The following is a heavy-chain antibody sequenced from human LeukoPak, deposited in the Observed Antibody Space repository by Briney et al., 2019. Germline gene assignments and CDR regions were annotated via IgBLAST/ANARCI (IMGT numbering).Heavy chain of an antibody. J-gene: IGHJ4*02. V-gene: IGHV3-66*01. CDR1: GFTFSNAW. D-gene: IGHD3-10*01. Sequence: GGSLRLSCAASGFTFSNAWMSWVRQAPGKGLEWVSVIYSGGSTYYADSVKGRFTISRDNSKNTLYLQMNSLRAEDTAVYYCARVPYGSGILSYFDYWGQGTLVTVSS. CDR3: ARVPYGSGILSYFDY. CDR2: IYSGGST.